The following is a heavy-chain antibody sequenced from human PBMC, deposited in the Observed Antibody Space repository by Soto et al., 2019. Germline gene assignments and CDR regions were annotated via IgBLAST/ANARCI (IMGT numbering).Heavy chain of an antibody. Sequence: QVQLQESGPGLVRPSQTLSLTCTVSGGSISYDHYHWTWIRQPPGKGLEWLGYIHYSWSVFYNPSLQSRLSMSVDTSKHLFSLQLSSVTAADTAVYFCVREDDGGDRDYYGLDVWGQGTTVTVSS. CDR2: IHYSWSV. CDR1: GGSISYDHYH. D-gene: IGHD2-21*02. J-gene: IGHJ6*02. CDR3: VREDDGGDRDYYGLDV. V-gene: IGHV4-30-4*01.